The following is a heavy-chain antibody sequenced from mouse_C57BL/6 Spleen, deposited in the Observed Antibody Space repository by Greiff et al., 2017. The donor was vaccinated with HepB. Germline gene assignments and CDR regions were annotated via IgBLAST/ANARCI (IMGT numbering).Heavy chain of an antibody. CDR3: ARPYYGSSYWYFDV. Sequence: VQLKQSRPELVKPGASVKISCKASGYSFTDYNMNWVKQSNGKSLEWIGVINPNYGTTSYNQKFKGKATLTVDQSSSTAYMQLNSLTSEDSAVYYGARPYYGSSYWYFDVWGTGTTVTVSS. V-gene: IGHV1-39*01. CDR2: INPNYGTT. J-gene: IGHJ1*03. CDR1: GYSFTDYN. D-gene: IGHD1-1*01.